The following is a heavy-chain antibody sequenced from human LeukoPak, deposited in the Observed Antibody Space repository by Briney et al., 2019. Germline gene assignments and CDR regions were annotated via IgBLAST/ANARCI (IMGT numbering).Heavy chain of an antibody. Sequence: PGRSLSLSWVVSGFTFSSYSMRWVRQPPGNGLEWVASISSSSKNIYSADAVNGRFTISRDNAKNSLYLKMNSLRVEDTAVYYWAGDWVTYWGQGTLVTVSS. CDR2: ISSSSKNI. V-gene: IGHV3-21*01. J-gene: IGHJ4*02. D-gene: IGHD2-21*02. CDR1: GFTFSSYS. CDR3: AGDWVTY.